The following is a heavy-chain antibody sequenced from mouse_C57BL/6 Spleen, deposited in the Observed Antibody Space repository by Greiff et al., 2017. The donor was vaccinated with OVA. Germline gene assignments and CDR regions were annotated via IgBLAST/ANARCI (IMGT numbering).Heavy chain of an antibody. J-gene: IGHJ4*01. CDR1: GFTFSDYG. Sequence: VQLKESGGGLVKPGGSLKLSCAASGFTFSDYGMHWVRQAPEKGLEWVAYISSGSSTIYYADTVKGRFTISRDNAKNTLFLQMTSLRSEDTAMYYCARGGITTVVAPYAMDYWGQGTSVTVSS. CDR3: ARGGITTVVAPYAMDY. D-gene: IGHD1-1*01. V-gene: IGHV5-17*01. CDR2: ISSGSSTI.